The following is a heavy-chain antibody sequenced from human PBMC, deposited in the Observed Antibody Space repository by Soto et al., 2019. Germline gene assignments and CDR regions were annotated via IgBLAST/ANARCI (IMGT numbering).Heavy chain of an antibody. V-gene: IGHV3-48*02. CDR3: ARDPMRGSQKLYFDY. D-gene: IGHD3-16*01. Sequence: EVQLVESGGGLVQPGGSLRLSCAASGFSFSSYSMNWVRQAPGKGLEWVSYISGGGGTTYYADSVKGRFTISRDNAKKSLYRQLSSLRDVDTAVYYCARDPMRGSQKLYFDYWGQGTLVTVSS. J-gene: IGHJ4*02. CDR1: GFSFSSYS. CDR2: ISGGGGTT.